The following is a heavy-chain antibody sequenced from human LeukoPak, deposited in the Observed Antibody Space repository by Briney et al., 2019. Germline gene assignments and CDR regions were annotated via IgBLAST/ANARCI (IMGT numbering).Heavy chain of an antibody. J-gene: IGHJ4*02. V-gene: IGHV3-23*01. Sequence: GGSLRLSCAASGFTFSNYAMSWVRQAPGKGLEWVSGINVSGGSTFYADSVRGRFAISRDNSKNTLYLQMNSLRAEDTAVYYCANPGGTYGGNHLFDYWGQGTLVTVSS. D-gene: IGHD4-23*01. CDR3: ANPGGTYGGNHLFDY. CDR2: INVSGGST. CDR1: GFTFSNYA.